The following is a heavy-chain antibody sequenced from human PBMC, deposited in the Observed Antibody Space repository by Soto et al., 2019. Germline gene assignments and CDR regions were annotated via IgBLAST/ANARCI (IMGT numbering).Heavy chain of an antibody. Sequence: SVKVSCKASGGTFSSYAISWVRQAPGQGLEWMGGIIPIFGTANYAQKFQGRVTITADKSTSTAYMELRSLRSDDTAVYYCARDRSRLVGATQPDYWGQGTLVTVSS. V-gene: IGHV1-69*06. CDR1: GGTFSSYA. CDR2: IIPIFGTA. CDR3: ARDRSRLVGATQPDY. J-gene: IGHJ4*02. D-gene: IGHD1-26*01.